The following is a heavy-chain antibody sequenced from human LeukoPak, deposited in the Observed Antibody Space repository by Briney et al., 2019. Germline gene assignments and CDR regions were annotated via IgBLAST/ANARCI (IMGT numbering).Heavy chain of an antibody. CDR2: INPSGGST. Sequence: ASVKVSCKASGYTFTSYYMHWVRQAPGQGLEWMGIINPSGGSTSYARKFQGRVTMTRDTSTSTVYMELSSLRSEDTAVYYCAREKYCGGDCYDAFDIWGQGTMVTVSS. CDR3: AREKYCGGDCYDAFDI. D-gene: IGHD2-21*02. CDR1: GYTFTSYY. J-gene: IGHJ3*02. V-gene: IGHV1-46*01.